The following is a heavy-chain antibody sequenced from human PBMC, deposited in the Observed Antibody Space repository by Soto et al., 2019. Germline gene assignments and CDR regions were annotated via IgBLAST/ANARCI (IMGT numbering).Heavy chain of an antibody. V-gene: IGHV4-59*01. CDR3: ARADFWSGYYAFEK. Sequence: SETLSLTCAVSGDSISNYYWNWIRQPPGRGLEWIGYFYYGGSANYNPSLNGRVTISVDTPKKQISLSLSSVTAADTAVYYCARADFWSGYYAFEKWGQGIRVTVSS. J-gene: IGHJ4*02. D-gene: IGHD3-3*01. CDR1: GDSISNYY. CDR2: FYYGGSA.